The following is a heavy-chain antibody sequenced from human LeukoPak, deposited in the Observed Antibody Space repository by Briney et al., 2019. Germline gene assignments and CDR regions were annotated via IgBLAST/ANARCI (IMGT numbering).Heavy chain of an antibody. CDR2: INHDGSEK. V-gene: IGHV3-7*04. CDR1: GVIFSNYW. CDR3: VGGIGWLPDY. J-gene: IGHJ4*02. Sequence: GGSLRLSCAASGVIFSNYWMNRVRQAPGRGLEWVANINHDGSEKNYVDSVKGRFAISRDNGKNSVYLQMSSLRAEDAAVYYCVGGIGWLPDYWGQGTLVTVSS. D-gene: IGHD5-12*01.